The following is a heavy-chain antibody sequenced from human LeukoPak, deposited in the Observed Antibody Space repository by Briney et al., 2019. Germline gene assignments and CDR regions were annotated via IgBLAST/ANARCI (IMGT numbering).Heavy chain of an antibody. V-gene: IGHV3-30*04. D-gene: IGHD5-18*01. CDR1: GSTFSTDA. CDR2: ISDDGSKI. Sequence: GGSLRLSCAASGSTFSTDAMHWVRQAPGKGLEWVAVISDDGSKIYYADSVKGRFTISRDNAKNSLYLQMNSLRAEDTAVYYCAREPSPVDTAMASRPENWYFDLWGRGTLVTVSS. J-gene: IGHJ2*01. CDR3: AREPSPVDTAMASRPENWYFDL.